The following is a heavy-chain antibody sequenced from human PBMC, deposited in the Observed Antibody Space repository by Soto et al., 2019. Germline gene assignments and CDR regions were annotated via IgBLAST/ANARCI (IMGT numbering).Heavy chain of an antibody. CDR1: DDSFSTYY. Sequence: PSETLSLTCSVSDDSFSTYYWTWIRQPAGKGLEWIGRIYTSGSTNYNPSLKSRVAMSVDTSKNQFSLSLKSVTAADTAVYYCARSAGSFNLDSWGQGALVTVSS. CDR3: ARSAGSFNLDS. J-gene: IGHJ4*02. V-gene: IGHV4-4*07. CDR2: IYTSGST. D-gene: IGHD1-26*01.